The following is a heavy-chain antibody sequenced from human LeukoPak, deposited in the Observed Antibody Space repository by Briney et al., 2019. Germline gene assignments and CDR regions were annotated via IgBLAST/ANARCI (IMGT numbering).Heavy chain of an antibody. CDR2: VNRDGSET. CDR3: ARTWDDYYGSGSYRDY. V-gene: IGHV3-7*01. CDR1: GFALSSHW. Sequence: PGGSLRLSCAASGFALSSHWMTWVRQVPGRGPEWVANVNRDGSETYYLDSVKGRFTISKDNAKNSLYLQMNSLRAEDTAVYYCARTWDDYYGSGSYRDYWGQGTLVTVSP. J-gene: IGHJ4*02. D-gene: IGHD3-10*01.